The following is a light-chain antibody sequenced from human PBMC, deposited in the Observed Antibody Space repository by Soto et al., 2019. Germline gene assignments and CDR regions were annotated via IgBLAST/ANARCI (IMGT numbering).Light chain of an antibody. J-gene: IGLJ1*01. CDR1: NIGRKG. CDR2: NDS. CDR3: QVWDDSSDHVYV. V-gene: IGLV3-21*03. Sequence: SYGLTQPPSVSVAPGKTARITCGGNNIGRKGVHWYQQRPGQAPVLVVYNDSDRPSGIPDRLSGSNSGNTATLTISRVEAGDEADYYCQVWDDSSDHVYVFGTGTKVTVL.